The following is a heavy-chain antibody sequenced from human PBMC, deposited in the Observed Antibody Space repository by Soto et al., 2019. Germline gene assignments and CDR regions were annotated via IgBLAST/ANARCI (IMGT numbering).Heavy chain of an antibody. D-gene: IGHD2-15*01. CDR3: AKDHRNGGSRDDC. Sequence: QVQLVESGGGVVQPGRSLRLSCAASRFSFRAHGMHWVRQAPGKGLEWVAVISYDGSNSYYADSVKGRFTISRDNSNNALYLQMSSLRPEDTAVYFCAKDHRNGGSRDDCWGQGTLVTVSS. CDR2: ISYDGSNS. V-gene: IGHV3-30*18. J-gene: IGHJ4*02. CDR1: RFSFRAHG.